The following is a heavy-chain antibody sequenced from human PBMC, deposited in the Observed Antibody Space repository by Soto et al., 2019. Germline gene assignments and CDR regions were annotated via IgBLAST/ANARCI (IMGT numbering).Heavy chain of an antibody. V-gene: IGHV1-2*02. D-gene: IGHD6-6*01. Sequence: GASVNVSCKASGYTFTADYIHWVRQTPGQGLEWMGWMNPNNGDSKYAQKFQGRVSMTRDMSITTAYLTLTRLRPDDTAMFFCARARAAPTRPRLEHWGQVTLVIVS. J-gene: IGHJ1*01. CDR3: ARARAAPTRPRLEH. CDR1: GYTFTADY. CDR2: MNPNNGDS.